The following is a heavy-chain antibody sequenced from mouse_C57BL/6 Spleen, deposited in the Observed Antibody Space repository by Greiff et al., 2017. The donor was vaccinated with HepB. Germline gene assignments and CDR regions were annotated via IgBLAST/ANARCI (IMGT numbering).Heavy chain of an antibody. V-gene: IGHV14-4*01. CDR3: TTSLERTFAY. CDR2: IDPENGDT. Sequence: VQLKESGAELVRPGASVKLSCTASGFNIKDDYMHWVKQRPEQGLEWIGWIDPENGDTEYASKFQGKATITADTSSNTAYLQLSSLTSEDTAVYYCTTSLERTFAYWGQGTLVTVSA. J-gene: IGHJ3*01. CDR1: GFNIKDDY.